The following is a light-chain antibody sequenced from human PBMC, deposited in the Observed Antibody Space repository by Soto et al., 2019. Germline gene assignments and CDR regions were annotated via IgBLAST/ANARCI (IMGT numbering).Light chain of an antibody. CDR3: SSYAGSNNPVV. Sequence: QSVLTQPPPASGSPGQSVTISCTGTSSDVGGYNYVSWYQQHPGKAPKLMIYEVSKRPSGVPDRFSGSKSGNTASLTVSGLQAEDEADYYCSSYAGSNNPVVFGGGTKVSVL. J-gene: IGLJ2*01. CDR2: EVS. CDR1: SSDVGGYNY. V-gene: IGLV2-8*01.